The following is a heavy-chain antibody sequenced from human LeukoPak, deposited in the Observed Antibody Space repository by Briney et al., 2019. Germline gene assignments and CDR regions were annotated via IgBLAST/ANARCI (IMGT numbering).Heavy chain of an antibody. V-gene: IGHV3-23*01. CDR1: GFTFSSYA. CDR2: ISGSGGST. J-gene: IGHJ4*02. CDR3: AKTWWYRYYFNY. Sequence: GGSLRLSCAASGFTFSSYAMSWVRQAPGKGLEWVSAISGSGGSTYYADSVKGRFTISRDNSKNTLYLQMNSLRDEDTAVYYCAKTWWYRYYFNYWVQGTLVTVSS. D-gene: IGHD2-15*01.